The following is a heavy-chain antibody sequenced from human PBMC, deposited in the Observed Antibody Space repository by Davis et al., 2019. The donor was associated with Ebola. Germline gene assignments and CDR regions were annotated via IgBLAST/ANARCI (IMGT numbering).Heavy chain of an antibody. Sequence: ASVKVSCKASGYTFTSYGISWVRQAPGQGLEWMGWISAYNGNTNYAQKLQGRVTMTTDTSTSTAYMELRSLRSDDTAVYYCARALAGIYYYGMDVWGKGTTVTVSS. CDR2: ISAYNGNT. J-gene: IGHJ6*04. V-gene: IGHV1-18*01. CDR1: GYTFTSYG. CDR3: ARALAGIYYYGMDV. D-gene: IGHD6-13*01.